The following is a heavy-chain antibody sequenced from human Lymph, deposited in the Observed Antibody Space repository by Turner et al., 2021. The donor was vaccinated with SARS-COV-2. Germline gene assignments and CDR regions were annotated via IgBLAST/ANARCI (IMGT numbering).Heavy chain of an antibody. CDR3: ARGDYYGSGTYPGKTFDY. Sequence: QVQLVESGGGVVQPGRSLRLSCAASGFPFSSYAMHWVRQAPGKGLEWVAGISFDGNNKYYTDSVKGRFTISRDNSENTLYLQLNSLRPEDTAVYYCARGDYYGSGTYPGKTFDYWGQGTLVTVSS. V-gene: IGHV3-30-3*01. CDR1: GFPFSSYA. J-gene: IGHJ4*02. D-gene: IGHD3-10*01. CDR2: ISFDGNNK.